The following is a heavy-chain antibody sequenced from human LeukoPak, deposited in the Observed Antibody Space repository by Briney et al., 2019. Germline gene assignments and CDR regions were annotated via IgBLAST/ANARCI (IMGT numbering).Heavy chain of an antibody. Sequence: PGGSLRLSCAASRFTISSYAMHWVRQAPGKGLEWVAVISYDGSNKYYADSVKGRFTISRDNSKNTLYLQMNSLRAEDTAVYYCAKDLDSSSLDAFDIWGQGTMVTVSS. CDR2: ISYDGSNK. V-gene: IGHV3-30-3*01. CDR3: AKDLDSSSLDAFDI. J-gene: IGHJ3*02. D-gene: IGHD6-13*01. CDR1: RFTISSYA.